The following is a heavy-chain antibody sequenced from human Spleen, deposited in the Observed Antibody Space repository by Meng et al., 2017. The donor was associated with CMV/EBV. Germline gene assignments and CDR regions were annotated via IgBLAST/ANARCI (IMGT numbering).Heavy chain of an antibody. Sequence: EVQLLESGGGLVQPGGSLRLSCAASGFTVSSNYMSWVRQAPGKGLEWVSVIYSGGSTYYADSVKGRFTISRDNSKNTLYLQMNSLRAEDTAVYYCAREWYSSSLAYWGQGTLVTVSS. V-gene: IGHV3-66*01. CDR1: GFTVSSNY. J-gene: IGHJ4*02. D-gene: IGHD6-13*01. CDR3: AREWYSSSLAY. CDR2: IYSGGST.